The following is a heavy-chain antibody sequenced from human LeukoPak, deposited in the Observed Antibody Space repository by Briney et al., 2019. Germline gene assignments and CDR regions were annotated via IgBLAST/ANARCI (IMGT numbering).Heavy chain of an antibody. D-gene: IGHD6-13*01. Sequence: GGSLRLSCAASGFTFSSYGMHWVRQAPGKGLEWVAVIWYDGSNKYYADSVKGRFTISRDNSKNTLYLQMNSLRAEDTAVYYCAREYSSGWYGKYYFDYWGQGTLVTVSS. CDR2: IWYDGSNK. CDR3: AREYSSGWYGKYYFDY. CDR1: GFTFSSYG. J-gene: IGHJ4*02. V-gene: IGHV3-33*01.